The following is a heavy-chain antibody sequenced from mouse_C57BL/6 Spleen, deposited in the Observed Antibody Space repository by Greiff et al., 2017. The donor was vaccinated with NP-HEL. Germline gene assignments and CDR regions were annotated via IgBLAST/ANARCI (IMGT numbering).Heavy chain of an antibody. V-gene: IGHV5-17*01. CDR3: ARGDYGFAY. Sequence: DVMLVESGGGLVKPGGSLKLSCAASGFTFSDYGMHWVRQAPEKGLEWVAYISSGSSTIYYADTVKGRFTISRDKSKNTLFLQMTSLRSEDTAMYYCARGDYGFAYWGQGTLVTVSA. CDR1: GFTFSDYG. J-gene: IGHJ3*01. D-gene: IGHD2-4*01. CDR2: ISSGSSTI.